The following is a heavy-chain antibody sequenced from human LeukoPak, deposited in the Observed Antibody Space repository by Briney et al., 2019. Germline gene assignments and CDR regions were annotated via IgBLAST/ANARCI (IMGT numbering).Heavy chain of an antibody. V-gene: IGHV1-18*01. CDR1: GYTFTSYG. J-gene: IGHJ4*02. CDR2: ISAYNGNT. CDR3: AREIRYYDSSGFYYTFDY. Sequence: ASVKVSCKASGYTFTSYGISWVRQAPGQGLEWMGWISAYNGNTNYAQKLQGRVTMTTDTSTSTAYMELRSLRFDDTAVYYCAREIRYYDSSGFYYTFDYWGQGTLVTVSS. D-gene: IGHD3-22*01.